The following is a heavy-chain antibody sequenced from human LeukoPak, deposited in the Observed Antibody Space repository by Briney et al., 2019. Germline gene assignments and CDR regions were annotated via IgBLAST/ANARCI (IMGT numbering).Heavy chain of an antibody. CDR1: GGSISSGDYY. V-gene: IGHV4-30-4*01. Sequence: SETLSLTCTVSGGSISSGDYYWSWIRQPPGKGLEWIGYIYYSGSTNYNPSLKSRVTISVDTSKNQFSLKLSSVTAADTAVYYCARYGPMVGLESWGQGTLVTVSS. CDR3: ARYGPMVGLES. CDR2: IYYSGST. D-gene: IGHD3-10*02. J-gene: IGHJ4*02.